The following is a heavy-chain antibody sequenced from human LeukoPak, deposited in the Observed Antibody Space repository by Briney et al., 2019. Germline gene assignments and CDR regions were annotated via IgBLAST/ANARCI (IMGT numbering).Heavy chain of an antibody. D-gene: IGHD2-21*02. V-gene: IGHV4-30-2*01. J-gene: IGHJ4*02. CDR3: ARVSAYCGGDCYYDRGDY. CDR2: IYHSGNT. Sequence: SETLSLTCTVSGGSISSGDYYWSWIRQPPGKGLEWIGYIYHSGNTYYNPSLKSRVTISVDRSKNQFSLKLSSVTAADTAVYYCARVSAYCGGDCYYDRGDYWGQGTLVTVSS. CDR1: GGSISSGDYY.